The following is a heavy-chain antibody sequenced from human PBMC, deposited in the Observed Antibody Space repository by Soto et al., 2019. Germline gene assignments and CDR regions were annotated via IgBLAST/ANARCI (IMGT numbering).Heavy chain of an antibody. CDR2: IYYSGST. CDR1: GGSISSYY. J-gene: IGHJ4*02. V-gene: IGHV4-59*01. Sequence: SETLSITCTVSGGSISSYYWSWIRQPPGKGLEWIGYIYYSGSTNYNPSLKSRVTISVDTSKNQFSLKLSSVTAADTAVYYCARDPYGDYVFDYWGQGTLVTVSS. CDR3: ARDPYGDYVFDY. D-gene: IGHD4-17*01.